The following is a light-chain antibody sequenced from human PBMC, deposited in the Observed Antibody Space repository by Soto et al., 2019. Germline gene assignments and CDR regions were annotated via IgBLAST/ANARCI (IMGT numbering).Light chain of an antibody. CDR1: QSVSTY. V-gene: IGKV3-11*01. Sequence: EIVLTQSPATLSLSPGERATLSCRASQSVSTYLAWYQQKPGQAPRLLIYDASNRATGIPARFSGSGSGTDFTITISSLEPEDFAVYYCQQRYNWLLTFGGGTKVEIK. J-gene: IGKJ4*01. CDR2: DAS. CDR3: QQRYNWLLT.